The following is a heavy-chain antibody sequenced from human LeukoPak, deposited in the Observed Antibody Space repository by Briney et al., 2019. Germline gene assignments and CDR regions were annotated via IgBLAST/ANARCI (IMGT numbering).Heavy chain of an antibody. CDR3: ARGSYSGGWYSAY. Sequence: ASVKVSCKASGYTFTGNHMHWVRQAPGQGLEWMGWINSDSGATNYAQKFQGRVTMTRDTSINTAYMELSRLRYDDTAVYFCARGSYSGGWYSAYWGQGTLVTVSS. D-gene: IGHD6-19*01. CDR2: INSDSGAT. V-gene: IGHV1-2*02. J-gene: IGHJ4*02. CDR1: GYTFTGNH.